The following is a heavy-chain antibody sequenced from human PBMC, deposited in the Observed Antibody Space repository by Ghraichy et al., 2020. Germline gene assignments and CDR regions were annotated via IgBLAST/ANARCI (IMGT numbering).Heavy chain of an antibody. D-gene: IGHD3/OR15-3a*01. Sequence: SETLSLTCTVSGGSISSSSYYWGWIRQPPGKGLEWIGSIYYSGSTYYNPSLKSRVTISVDTSKNQFSLKLSSVTAADTAVYYCARHDLVRAGFDPWGQGTLVTVSS. CDR1: GGSISSSSYY. CDR3: ARHDLVRAGFDP. J-gene: IGHJ5*02. V-gene: IGHV4-39*01. CDR2: IYYSGST.